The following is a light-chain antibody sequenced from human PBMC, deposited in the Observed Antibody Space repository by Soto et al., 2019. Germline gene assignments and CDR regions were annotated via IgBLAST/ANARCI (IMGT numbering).Light chain of an antibody. CDR1: SSDVGGYNY. CDR3: CSYAGSYSWV. V-gene: IGLV2-11*01. J-gene: IGLJ2*01. CDR2: DVN. Sequence: QSALTQPRSVSGSPGQAVTLSCTGTSSDVGGYNYVSWYQHHAGKAPKLIIFDVNKRPSGVPDRFSGSKSGNTASLTISGLQAEDEAYYYCCSYAGSYSWVFGGGTKVTVL.